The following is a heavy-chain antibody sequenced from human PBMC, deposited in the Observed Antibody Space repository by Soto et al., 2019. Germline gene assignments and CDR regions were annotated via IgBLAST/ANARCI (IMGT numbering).Heavy chain of an antibody. J-gene: IGHJ3*02. CDR2: INPSGGST. Sequence: ASVKVSCKASGYTFTSCYMHWVRQAPGQGLEWMGIINPSGGSTSYAQKFQGRVTMTRDTSTSTVYMELSSLRSEDTAVYYCARDLGILASGSPDVFAIWGQGTMVTGSS. CDR3: ARDLGILASGSPDVFAI. D-gene: IGHD1-26*01. CDR1: GYTFTSCY. V-gene: IGHV1-46*01.